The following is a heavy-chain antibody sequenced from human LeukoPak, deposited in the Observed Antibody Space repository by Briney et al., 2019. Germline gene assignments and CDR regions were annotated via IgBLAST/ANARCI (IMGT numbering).Heavy chain of an antibody. D-gene: IGHD5/OR15-5a*01. V-gene: IGHV1-69*06. Sequence: SVKVSCKASGSTFSSYAISWVRQAPGQGLEWMGGIIPIFGTANYAQKFQGRVTITADKSTSTAYMELSSLRSEDTAVYYCARDSTRVGAFDIWGQGTMVTVSS. CDR2: IIPIFGTA. CDR3: ARDSTRVGAFDI. J-gene: IGHJ3*02. CDR1: GSTFSSYA.